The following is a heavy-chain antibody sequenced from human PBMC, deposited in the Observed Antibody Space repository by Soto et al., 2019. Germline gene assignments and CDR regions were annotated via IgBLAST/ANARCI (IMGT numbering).Heavy chain of an antibody. CDR2: ISYDGSNK. D-gene: IGHD3-22*01. Sequence: SGGSLRLSCAASGFTFSSYAMHWVRQAPGKGLEWVAVISYDGSNKYYADSVKGRFTISRDNSKNTLYLQMNRLRAEDTAVYYCARDGSPITMIVVVRYYFDYWGQGTLVTVSS. V-gene: IGHV3-30-3*01. CDR3: ARDGSPITMIVVVRYYFDY. CDR1: GFTFSSYA. J-gene: IGHJ4*02.